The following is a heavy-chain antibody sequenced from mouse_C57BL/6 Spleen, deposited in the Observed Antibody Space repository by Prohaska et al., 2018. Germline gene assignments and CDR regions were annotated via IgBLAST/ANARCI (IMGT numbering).Heavy chain of an antibody. V-gene: IGHV3-6*01. CDR1: GYSITSGYY. Sequence: DVQLQESGPGLVKPSQSLSLTCSVTGYSITSGYYWNWIRQFPGNKLEWMGYISYDGSNNYNPSLKNRISITRDTSKNQFFLKLNSVTTEDTATYYCAREGITTVEGFAYWGQGTLVTVSA. CDR3: AREGITTVEGFAY. J-gene: IGHJ3*01. CDR2: ISYDGSN. D-gene: IGHD1-1*01.